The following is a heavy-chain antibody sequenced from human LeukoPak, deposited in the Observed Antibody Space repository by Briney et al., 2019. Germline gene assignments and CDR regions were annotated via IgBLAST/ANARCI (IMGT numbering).Heavy chain of an antibody. Sequence: SETLSLTCTVSGASISSNTYYWSWIRQPAGKGLEWIGRIYTSGSTNYNPSLKSRVTMSVDTSKNQFSLKLSSVTAADTAVYYCASLSGHSSSFDYWGQGTLVTVSS. CDR1: GASISSNTYY. V-gene: IGHV4-61*02. CDR2: IYTSGST. J-gene: IGHJ4*02. D-gene: IGHD6-6*01. CDR3: ASLSGHSSSFDY.